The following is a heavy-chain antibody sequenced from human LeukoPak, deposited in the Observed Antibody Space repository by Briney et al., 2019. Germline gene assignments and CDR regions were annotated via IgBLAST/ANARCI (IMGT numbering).Heavy chain of an antibody. CDR2: IYYFGTT. Sequence: PSETLSLTCTVSGGSIIDSSYYWGWIRQPPGKGLEWIGNIYYFGTTLHNPSLKSRVTMSVDTSKNQFSLKLSSVTAADTAVYYCARDSGYYGFDYWGQGTLVTVSS. V-gene: IGHV4-39*07. CDR1: GGSIIDSSYY. J-gene: IGHJ4*02. D-gene: IGHD2/OR15-2a*01. CDR3: ARDSGYYGFDY.